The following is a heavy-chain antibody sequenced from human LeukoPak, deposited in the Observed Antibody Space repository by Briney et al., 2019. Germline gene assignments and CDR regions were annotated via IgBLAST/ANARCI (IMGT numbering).Heavy chain of an antibody. Sequence: PGGSLRLSCAASGFTFSSYGMHWVRQAPGKGLEWVAVISYDGGNKYYADSVKGRFTISRDNSKNTLYLQMNSLRAEDTAVYYCAKLPSMYCGGDCYTEYFQHWGQGTLVTVSS. V-gene: IGHV3-30*18. CDR2: ISYDGGNK. CDR3: AKLPSMYCGGDCYTEYFQH. J-gene: IGHJ1*01. D-gene: IGHD2-21*02. CDR1: GFTFSSYG.